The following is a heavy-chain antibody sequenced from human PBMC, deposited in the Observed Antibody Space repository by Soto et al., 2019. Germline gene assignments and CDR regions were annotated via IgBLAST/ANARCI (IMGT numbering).Heavy chain of an antibody. V-gene: IGHV3-33*01. CDR2: IWYDGSNK. CDR1: GFTFSSYG. J-gene: IGHJ6*04. Sequence: GGSLRLSCAASGFTFSSYGMHWVRQAPGKGLEWVAVIWYDGSNKYYADSVKGRFTISRDNSKNTLYLQMNSLRAEDTAVYYWARDRDVAGYYCGRDVGGKGTTFT. D-gene: IGHD6-13*01. CDR3: ARDRDVAGYYCGRDV.